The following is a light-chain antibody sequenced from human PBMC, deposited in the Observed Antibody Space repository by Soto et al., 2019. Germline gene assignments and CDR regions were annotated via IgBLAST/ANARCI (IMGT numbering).Light chain of an antibody. Sequence: EIVMTQSPASLTVSLGERATINCKSSQSVLYTSTRNNYLAWYQQKPGQTPKLLIYLASTRDSGVPDRCSGSGSGTDFPLTISSLQAEDVEVYYCQQYSTRPCTLGGGTKVEI. V-gene: IGKV4-1*01. CDR1: QSVLYTSTRNNY. J-gene: IGKJ4*01. CDR3: QQYSTRPCT. CDR2: LAS.